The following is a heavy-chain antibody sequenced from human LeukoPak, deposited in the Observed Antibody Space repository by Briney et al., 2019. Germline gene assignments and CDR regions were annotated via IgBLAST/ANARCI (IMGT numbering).Heavy chain of an antibody. J-gene: IGHJ4*02. CDR2: FDNSGGS. V-gene: IGHV4-59*01. Sequence: SETLSLTCTVSGDSIRGFYWAWIRQPPGKGLEWIVYFDNSGGSNYNPALESRVIISVDTSKKQFSLKLRSLTAEDTAVYYCARWNYDIWTGHRSFDYWGQGTLVIVSS. CDR3: ARWNYDIWTGHRSFDY. D-gene: IGHD3/OR15-3a*01. CDR1: GDSIRGFY.